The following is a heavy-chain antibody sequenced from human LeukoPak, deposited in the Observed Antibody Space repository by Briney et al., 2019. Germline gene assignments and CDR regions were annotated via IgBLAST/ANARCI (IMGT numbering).Heavy chain of an antibody. D-gene: IGHD6-13*01. CDR1: GYTFTSYD. V-gene: IGHV1-8*01. Sequence: ASVKVSCKASGYTFTSYDINRVRQATRQGLEWMGWMNPNSGNTGYAQKFQGRVTMTRNTSISTAYMELSSLRSEDTAVYYCARVYSSSWYDAEYFQHWGQGTLVTVSS. CDR3: ARVYSSSWYDAEYFQH. J-gene: IGHJ1*01. CDR2: MNPNSGNT.